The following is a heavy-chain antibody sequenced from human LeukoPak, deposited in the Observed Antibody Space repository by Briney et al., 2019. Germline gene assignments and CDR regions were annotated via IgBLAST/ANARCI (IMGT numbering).Heavy chain of an antibody. CDR1: GFTVSSNY. Sequence: GGSLRLSCAASGFTVSSNYMSWVRQAPGKGLEWVSVIYSGGDTYYADSVKGRFTISRDNSKNTLYLQMNGLRAEDTAVYYCARDEGDTISSYYYYGMDVWGQGTTVTVSS. D-gene: IGHD3-3*01. J-gene: IGHJ6*02. V-gene: IGHV3-66*01. CDR2: IYSGGDT. CDR3: ARDEGDTISSYYYYGMDV.